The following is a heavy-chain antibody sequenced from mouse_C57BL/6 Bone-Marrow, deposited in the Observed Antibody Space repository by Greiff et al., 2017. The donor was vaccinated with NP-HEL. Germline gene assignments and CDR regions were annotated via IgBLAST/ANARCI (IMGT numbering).Heavy chain of an antibody. Sequence: EVMLVESGPGLVKPSQTVFLTCTVTGISITTGNYRWSWIRQFPGNKLEWIGYIYYSGTITYNPSLTSRTTITSDTPKNQFFLEMNSLTAEDTATYYCARGGITTVVEEDYAMDYWGQGTSVTVSS. D-gene: IGHD1-1*01. CDR2: IYYSGTI. V-gene: IGHV3-5*01. J-gene: IGHJ4*01. CDR3: ARGGITTVVEEDYAMDY. CDR1: GISITTGNYR.